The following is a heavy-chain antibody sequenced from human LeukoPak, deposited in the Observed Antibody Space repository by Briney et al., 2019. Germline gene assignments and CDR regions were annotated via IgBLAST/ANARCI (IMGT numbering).Heavy chain of an antibody. CDR3: TSYLQEWLWEPPERFDI. CDR2: IRSKAYGGTT. V-gene: IGHV3-49*03. CDR1: GFTFGDYA. J-gene: IGHJ3*02. D-gene: IGHD6-19*01. Sequence: GGSLRLSCTASGFTFGDYAMSWFRQAPGKGLEWVGFIRSKAYGGTTEYAASVKGRLTISRDDSKSIAYLQMNSLKTEDTAVYYCTSYLQEWLWEPPERFDIWGQGTMVTVSS.